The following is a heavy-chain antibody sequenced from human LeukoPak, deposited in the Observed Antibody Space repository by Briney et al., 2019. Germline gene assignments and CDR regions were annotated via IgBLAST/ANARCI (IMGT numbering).Heavy chain of an antibody. Sequence: SETLSLNCTVSGGSISSSSYYWGWIRQPPGKGLEWIGSIYYSGSTYYNPSLKSRVTISVDTSKNQFSLKLSSVTAADTAVYYCALIVATTRLGYYYYGMDVWGQGTTVTVSS. CDR2: IYYSGST. J-gene: IGHJ6*02. CDR3: ALIVATTRLGYYYYGMDV. V-gene: IGHV4-39*01. CDR1: GGSISSSSYY. D-gene: IGHD5-12*01.